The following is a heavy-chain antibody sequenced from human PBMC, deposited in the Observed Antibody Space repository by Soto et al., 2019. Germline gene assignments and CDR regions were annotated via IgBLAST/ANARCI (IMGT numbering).Heavy chain of an antibody. D-gene: IGHD6-19*01. CDR1: GFTFSTYA. CDR3: AKEGSSGWSLDY. Sequence: EVQLLESGGGLVQPGGSLRLSCAASGFTFSTYAMNWVRQAPGKGLEWVSGISGSGDSTYYADSVKGRFTVSRDNSKNPLYLQMSSLRAEDTAVFYCAKEGSSGWSLDYWGQGTLVTVSS. J-gene: IGHJ4*02. CDR2: ISGSGDST. V-gene: IGHV3-23*01.